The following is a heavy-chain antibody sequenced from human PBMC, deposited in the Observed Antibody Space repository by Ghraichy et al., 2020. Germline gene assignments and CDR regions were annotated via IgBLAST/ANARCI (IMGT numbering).Heavy chain of an antibody. CDR2: IKSKTDGGTT. V-gene: IGHV3-15*01. D-gene: IGHD6-6*01. CDR1: GFTFSNAW. J-gene: IGHJ4*02. Sequence: LSLTCAASGFTFSNAWMSWVRQAPGKGLEWVGRIKSKTDGGTTDYAAPVKGRFTISRDDSKNTLYLQMNSLKTEDTAVYYCTTGLSSIAARRYWGQGTLVTVSS. CDR3: TTGLSSIAARRY.